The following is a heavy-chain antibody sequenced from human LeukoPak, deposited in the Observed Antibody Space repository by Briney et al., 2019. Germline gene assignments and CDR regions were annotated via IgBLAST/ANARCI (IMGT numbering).Heavy chain of an antibody. V-gene: IGHV4-4*07. CDR1: GGSISSYY. Sequence: SETLSLTCTVSGGSISSYYWSWIRQPAGKGLEWIGRIYTSGSTNYNPSLKSRVTMSVDTSKNQFSLKLSSVTAADTAVYYCASGLKYYDYVWGSYRHVDAFDIWGQGTMVTVSS. D-gene: IGHD3-16*02. J-gene: IGHJ3*02. CDR3: ASGLKYYDYVWGSYRHVDAFDI. CDR2: IYTSGST.